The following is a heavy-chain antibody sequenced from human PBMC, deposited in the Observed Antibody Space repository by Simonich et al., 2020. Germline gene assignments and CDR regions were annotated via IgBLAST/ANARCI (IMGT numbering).Heavy chain of an antibody. CDR2: INPTSGST. CDR1: GYTFTGYY. CDR3: ARWPSIPASYGSGSYFDY. Sequence: QVQLVQSGAEVKKPGASVKVSCKASGYTFTGYYMNWVRQAPGQGLEWMGWINPTSGSTNYAKKFQARVTMTRDTSISTAYLELSRLRSDDTAVYYCARWPSIPASYGSGSYFDYWGQGTLVTVSS. J-gene: IGHJ4*02. V-gene: IGHV1-2*02. D-gene: IGHD3-10*01.